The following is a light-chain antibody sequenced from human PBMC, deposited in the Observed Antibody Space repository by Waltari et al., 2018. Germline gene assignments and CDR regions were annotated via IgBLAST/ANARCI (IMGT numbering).Light chain of an antibody. V-gene: IGKV3-11*01. CDR3: QQGGRWPFIT. Sequence: EIVLTQSPATLSLSPGERAALSCPASQCVSSYLPWYQQKPGQAPRLLIYDVSNRATGIPARFSGSGAGTDFTLTISTLEPEDFAVYYCQQGGRWPFITFGQGTRLEIK. CDR2: DVS. J-gene: IGKJ5*01. CDR1: QCVSSY.